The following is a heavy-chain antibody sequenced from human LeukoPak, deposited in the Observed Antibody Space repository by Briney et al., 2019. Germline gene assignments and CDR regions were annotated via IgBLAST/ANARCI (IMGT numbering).Heavy chain of an antibody. D-gene: IGHD2-2*01. CDR1: GGTFSSYA. V-gene: IGHV1-69*04. CDR2: IIPMLGIA. Sequence: ASVKVSCKASGGTFSSYAISWVRQAPGQGLEWMGRIIPMLGIANYAQKFQGRVTITADKSTSTAYMGLSSLRSEDTAVYYCDYCSSTSCYGAGYYYYYGMDVWGQGTTVTVSS. CDR3: DYCSSTSCYGAGYYYYYGMDV. J-gene: IGHJ6*02.